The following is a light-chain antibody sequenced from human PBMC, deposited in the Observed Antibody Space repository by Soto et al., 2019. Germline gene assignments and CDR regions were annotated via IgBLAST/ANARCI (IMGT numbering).Light chain of an antibody. J-gene: IGKJ4*01. Sequence: EIVLTQSPGTLSLSPGERATLSCSASQTVGNNYVAWYQQIRGQTPRLLIYGASNRATGIPDRISGSVSGTDFTPTISRLEPEDFAVYYCQQYASSPLTFVGGTEVAIK. CDR3: QQYASSPLT. CDR2: GAS. V-gene: IGKV3-20*01. CDR1: QTVGNNY.